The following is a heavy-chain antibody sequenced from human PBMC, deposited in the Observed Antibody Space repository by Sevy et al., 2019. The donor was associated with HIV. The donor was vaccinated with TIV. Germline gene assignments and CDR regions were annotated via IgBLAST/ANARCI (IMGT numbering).Heavy chain of an antibody. CDR3: VKDPDYNFWRGDYGMDV. D-gene: IGHD3-3*01. CDR2: CSSDGVST. V-gene: IGHV3-64D*06. CDR1: GFRFSNSA. J-gene: IGHJ6*02. Sequence: GGSLRLSCSGSGFRFSNSAMNWVRQTPGKGLEYVSACSSDGVSTYYTDSVRGRFTISRDNSKNTLYLQMSSLRVEDTAVYYCVKDPDYNFWRGDYGMDVWGQGTTVTVSS.